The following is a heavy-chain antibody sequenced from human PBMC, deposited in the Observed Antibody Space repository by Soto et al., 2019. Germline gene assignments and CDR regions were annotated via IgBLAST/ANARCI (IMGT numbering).Heavy chain of an antibody. CDR2: ISGSGANT. CDR3: ARDRATFDS. V-gene: IGHV3-23*01. D-gene: IGHD1-26*01. Sequence: GGSLRLSCGASGFTFISYAMSWVRHVPGKGLEWISSISGSGANTWYAGSVQVRFIISRDNSKSTVSLHMSSLRVEDTAIYYCARDRATFDSWGQGTLVTVSS. J-gene: IGHJ4*02. CDR1: GFTFISYA.